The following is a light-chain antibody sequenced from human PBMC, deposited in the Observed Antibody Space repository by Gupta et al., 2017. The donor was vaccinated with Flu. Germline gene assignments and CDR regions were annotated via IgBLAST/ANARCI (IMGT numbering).Light chain of an antibody. CDR3: CSHACSGTSELV. V-gene: IGLV2-23*02. Sequence: QSALTQHASASVSPGQSITISYTGTSSDIGSYNLVSWYQQRPGEAPPLVIYEVNKRPSGVADRFSGSKSGNTASLTVSGLQPEDEADYHCCSHACSGTSELVFGGGTKLTVL. CDR1: SSDIGSYNL. J-gene: IGLJ2*01. CDR2: EVN.